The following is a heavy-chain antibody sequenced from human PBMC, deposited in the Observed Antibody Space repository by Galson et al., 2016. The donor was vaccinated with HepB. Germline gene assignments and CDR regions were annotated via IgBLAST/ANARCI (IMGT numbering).Heavy chain of an antibody. CDR3: ARDLGLDGDY. D-gene: IGHD7-27*01. Sequence: SLRLSCAASGFTFSSYFMTWVRQAPGKGLEWVSSISNSGSFIYYADSVKGRFTISRDNAKNSLYVQMNSLRAEDTAVYYCARDLGLDGDYWGQGTLVTVSS. J-gene: IGHJ4*02. CDR1: GFTFSSYF. CDR2: ISNSGSFI. V-gene: IGHV3-21*06.